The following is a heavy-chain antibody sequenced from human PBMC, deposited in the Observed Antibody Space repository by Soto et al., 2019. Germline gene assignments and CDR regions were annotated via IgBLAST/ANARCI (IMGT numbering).Heavy chain of an antibody. CDR2: ISGGGGST. CDR3: PKPYGSGNFFDY. CDR1: GFTFSSYA. Sequence: PGGSLRLSCAASGFTFSSYAMSWVRQAPGKGLEWVSAISGGGGSTYYADSVKGRFTISRDNSKNTLYLQMNSLRAEDTAVYYCPKPYGSGNFFDYWGQGTLVTVSS. V-gene: IGHV3-23*01. J-gene: IGHJ4*02. D-gene: IGHD3-10*01.